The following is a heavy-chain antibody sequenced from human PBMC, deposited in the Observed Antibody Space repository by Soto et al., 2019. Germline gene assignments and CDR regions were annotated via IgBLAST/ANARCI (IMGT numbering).Heavy chain of an antibody. CDR2: ISGSGGST. CDR3: AKSVRQWLAPFYY. D-gene: IGHD6-19*01. J-gene: IGHJ4*02. Sequence: EVQLLESGGGLVQPGGSLRLSCAASGFTFSSYAMSWVRQAPGKGLEWVSGISGSGGSTYYGDSVKGRFTISRDNSKNTLYLQMNSLRAEDTAVYYCAKSVRQWLAPFYYWGQGTLVTVSS. CDR1: GFTFSSYA. V-gene: IGHV3-23*01.